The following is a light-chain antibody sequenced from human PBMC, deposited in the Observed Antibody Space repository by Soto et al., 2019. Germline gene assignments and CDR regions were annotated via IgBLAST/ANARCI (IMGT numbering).Light chain of an antibody. CDR1: SSDVGGYKY. CDR3: SAYTSSFTLV. Sequence: QSALTQPASVSGSPGQSITISCTGTSSDVGGYKYVSWYQWHPGKAPKLMIYDVNNRPSGVSSRFSGSKSGNTASLTISGLQDEDEADYYCSAYTSSFTLVFGGGTKLTVL. V-gene: IGLV2-14*01. J-gene: IGLJ2*01. CDR2: DVN.